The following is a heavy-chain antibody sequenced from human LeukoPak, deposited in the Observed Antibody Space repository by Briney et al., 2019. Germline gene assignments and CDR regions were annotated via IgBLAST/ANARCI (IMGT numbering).Heavy chain of an antibody. J-gene: IGHJ6*03. V-gene: IGHV4-4*09. CDR2: IYTSGST. D-gene: IGHD5-18*01. CDR1: GGSISSYF. Sequence: SETLSLTCTVSGGSISSYFWSWIRQPPGKGLEWIGYIYTSGSTNYNPSLNSRVTISVDTSKNPFSLKLSSVTAADPAVYYCARSKGSRSIQLWLWSDRPYYYYYYMDVWGKGTTVTVSS. CDR3: ARSKGSRSIQLWLWSDRPYYYYYYMDV.